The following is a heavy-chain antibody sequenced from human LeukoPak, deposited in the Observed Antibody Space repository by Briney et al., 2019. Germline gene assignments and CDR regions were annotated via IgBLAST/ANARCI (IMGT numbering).Heavy chain of an antibody. V-gene: IGHV4-59*01. CDR3: ARFDCSSTSCPNWFDP. J-gene: IGHJ5*02. CDR2: IYYSGST. D-gene: IGHD2-2*01. CDR1: GGSISSYY. Sequence: SETLSLTCTVPGGSISSYYWSWIRQPPGKGLEWIGYIYYSGSTNYNPSLKSRVTISVDTSKNQFSLKLSSVTAADTAVYYCARFDCSSTSCPNWFDPWGQGTLVTVSS.